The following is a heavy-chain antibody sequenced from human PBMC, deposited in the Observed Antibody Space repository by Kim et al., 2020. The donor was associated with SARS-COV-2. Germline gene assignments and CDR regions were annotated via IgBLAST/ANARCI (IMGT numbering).Heavy chain of an antibody. Sequence: GGSLRLSCAASGFTFSDYYMSWIRQAPGKGLEWVSYISNSGFTTHYADSVKGRFTISRDNAKNSLYLQMNSLRAEDTAVYYCARVGSTVAAGSIDYWGQGTRVTVSS. V-gene: IGHV3-11*01. D-gene: IGHD6-13*01. J-gene: IGHJ4*02. CDR1: GFTFSDYY. CDR3: ARVGSTVAAGSIDY. CDR2: ISNSGFTT.